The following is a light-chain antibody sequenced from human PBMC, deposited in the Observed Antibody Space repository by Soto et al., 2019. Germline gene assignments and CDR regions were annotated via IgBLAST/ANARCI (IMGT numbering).Light chain of an antibody. CDR3: QQYHSTPYT. V-gene: IGKV4-1*01. Sequence: DIVMTQSPDSLAVSLGERATINCKSSQSLLYNSNNKNYLSWYQQKPGQPPKLLIFWASTRESGVPDRFSGSGSGTDFTLTISSLQAEDVAVYYCQQYHSTPYTFGQGTKLEI. CDR1: QSLLYNSNNKNY. J-gene: IGKJ2*01. CDR2: WAS.